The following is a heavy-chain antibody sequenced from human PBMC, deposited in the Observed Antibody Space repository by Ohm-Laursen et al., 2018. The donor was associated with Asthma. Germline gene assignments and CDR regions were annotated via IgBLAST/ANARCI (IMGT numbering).Heavy chain of an antibody. CDR1: GFTFSDAW. D-gene: IGHD1-20*01. V-gene: IGHV3-15*01. J-gene: IGHJ5*02. CDR2: IKSKTDGGTR. CDR3: TADPPRYNWNDGSSRVDP. Sequence: SLRLSCTASGFTFSDAWMTWVRQAPGKGLEWVGLIKSKTDGGTRDYAAPVKGRFTISRDDSKNTLYLQMNSLKTEDTAVYYCTADPPRYNWNDGSSRVDPWGQGTLVTVSS.